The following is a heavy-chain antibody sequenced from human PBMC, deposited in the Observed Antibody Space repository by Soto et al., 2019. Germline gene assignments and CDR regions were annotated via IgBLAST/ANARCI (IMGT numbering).Heavy chain of an antibody. CDR1: GYTFSNYG. V-gene: IGHV1-18*01. CDR2: ISTYTGTT. J-gene: IGHJ6*02. Sequence: ASVKVSCKGSGYTFSNYGISWVRQAPGQGLEWLGWISTYTGTTDYAQNLQGRLTMTTDTSTTTAYMELRSLRSDDTAVYYCARDYYGSGPPDHYGLDVWGQGTTVTVSS. CDR3: ARDYYGSGPPDHYGLDV. D-gene: IGHD3-10*01.